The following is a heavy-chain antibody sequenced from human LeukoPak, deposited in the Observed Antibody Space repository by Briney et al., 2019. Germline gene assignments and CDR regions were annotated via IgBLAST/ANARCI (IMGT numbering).Heavy chain of an antibody. D-gene: IGHD2-15*01. Sequence: PGGSLRLSCAASGFTFSDYNMRWIRQAPGKGLEWVSSISRSGSTKYYADSVKGRFTISRDNAKNSLFLQMNSLRAEDTAVYYCARTNPTYCSGGSCYGILAFDIWGQGTMVTVSS. CDR1: GFTFSDYN. CDR2: ISRSGSTK. J-gene: IGHJ3*02. V-gene: IGHV3-11*01. CDR3: ARTNPTYCSGGSCYGILAFDI.